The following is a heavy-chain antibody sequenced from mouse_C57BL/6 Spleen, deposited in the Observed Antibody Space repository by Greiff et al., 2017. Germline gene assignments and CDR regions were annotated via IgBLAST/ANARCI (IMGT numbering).Heavy chain of an antibody. CDR3: ARGSSGPWFAY. V-gene: IGHV1-80*01. J-gene: IGHJ3*01. CDR2: IYPGDGDT. CDR1: GYAFSSYW. D-gene: IGHD3-2*02. Sequence: VQLQQSGAELVKPGASVKISCKASGYAFSSYWMNWVKQRPGKGLEWIGQIYPGDGDTNYNGKFKGKATLTADKSSSTAYMQLSSLTSEDSAVYFCARGSSGPWFAYWGQGTLVTVST.